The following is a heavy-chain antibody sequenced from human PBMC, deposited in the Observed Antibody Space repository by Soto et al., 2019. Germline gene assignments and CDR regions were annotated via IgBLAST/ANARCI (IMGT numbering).Heavy chain of an antibody. CDR2: ISWDGGST. CDR1: GFTFDYYA. V-gene: IGHV3-43D*04. D-gene: IGHD3-3*01. CDR3: AKDIGMKRITIFGVVITSYGMDV. Sequence: PGGSLRLSCAASGFTFDYYAMHWVRQAPGKGLEWVSLISWDGGSTYYADSVKGRFTISRDNSKNSLYLQMNSLRAEDTALYYCAKDIGMKRITIFGVVITSYGMDVWGQGTTVTVSS. J-gene: IGHJ6*02.